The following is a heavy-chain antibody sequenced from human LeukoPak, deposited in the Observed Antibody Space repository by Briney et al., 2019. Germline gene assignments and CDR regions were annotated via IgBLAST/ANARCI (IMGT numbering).Heavy chain of an antibody. V-gene: IGHV4-34*01. CDR1: GGSFSGYY. CDR2: IDHSGST. Sequence: SETLSLTCAVYGGSFSGYYWSWIRQPPGKGPEWIGEIDHSGSTNYNPSLKSRVTIPVDTSKNQFSLKLSSVTAADTAVYYCARDPNYYGNLGAFDIWGQGTMVTVSS. J-gene: IGHJ3*02. D-gene: IGHD3-10*01. CDR3: ARDPNYYGNLGAFDI.